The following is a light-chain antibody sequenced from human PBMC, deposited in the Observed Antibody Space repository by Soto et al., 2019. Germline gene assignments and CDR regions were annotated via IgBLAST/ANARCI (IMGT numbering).Light chain of an antibody. CDR1: QSVSSNF. J-gene: IGKJ4*01. Sequence: EVVLTQSPGTLSLSPGERATLSCRASQSVSSNFLAWYQQKPGQAPVLLIYGASNRATGIPDRFSGSGSGTDFTLAISRVEPEDVGLYYCQQYNSSSLTFGGGTKVEIK. CDR3: QQYNSSSLT. V-gene: IGKV3-20*01. CDR2: GAS.